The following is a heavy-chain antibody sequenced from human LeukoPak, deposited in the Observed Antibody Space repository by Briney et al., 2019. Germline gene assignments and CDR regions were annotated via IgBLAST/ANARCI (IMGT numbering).Heavy chain of an antibody. Sequence: SETLSLTCTVSGGSISSYYWSWIRQPAGKGLEWIGRIHTSGSTNYNPSLKSRATMSVDTSKKQFSLKVTSVTAADTAVYYCARDPASLPDDAFDIWGQGTMVTVSS. J-gene: IGHJ3*02. D-gene: IGHD2-2*01. CDR2: IHTSGST. CDR1: GGSISSYY. CDR3: ARDPASLPDDAFDI. V-gene: IGHV4-4*07.